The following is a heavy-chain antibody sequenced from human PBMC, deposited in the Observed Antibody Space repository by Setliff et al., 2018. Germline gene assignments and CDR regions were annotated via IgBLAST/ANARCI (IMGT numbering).Heavy chain of an antibody. D-gene: IGHD4-17*01. CDR2: IFGGGTST. CDR3: VNARMVTTWGRAY. CDR1: GFTFSNYA. Sequence: GSLRLSCAASGFTFSNYAVSWVRQAPGMGLEWVSTIFGGGTSTYYADSVKGRFTISRDNSKSSLYLQMNSLRADDTAVYFCVNARMVTTWGRAYWGQGTLVTVSS. V-gene: IGHV3-23*03. J-gene: IGHJ4*02.